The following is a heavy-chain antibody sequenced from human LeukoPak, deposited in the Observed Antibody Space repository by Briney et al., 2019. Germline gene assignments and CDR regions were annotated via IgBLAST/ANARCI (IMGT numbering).Heavy chain of an antibody. CDR3: ARTSIIAAAGYAFDI. D-gene: IGHD6-13*01. V-gene: IGHV3-7*01. CDR1: GFALSSHW. Sequence: GGSLRLSCAASGFALSSHWMTWVRQVPGRGPEWVANVNRDGSETYYLDSVKGRFTISKDNAKNSLYLQMNSLRAEDAAVYYCARTSIIAAAGYAFDIWGQGTMVTVSS. J-gene: IGHJ3*02. CDR2: VNRDGSET.